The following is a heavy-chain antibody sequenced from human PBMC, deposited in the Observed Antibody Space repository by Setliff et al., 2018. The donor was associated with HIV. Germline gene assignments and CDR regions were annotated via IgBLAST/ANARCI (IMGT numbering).Heavy chain of an antibody. CDR2: VNSDGSTT. Sequence: GSLRLSCAASGFTFSSYWMHWVRQVPGKGLVWVARVNSDGSTTMYADSVKGRFTISRDNAKNTLYLQMNSLRAEDTAVYYCTKTMYSSRWSGFDYWGQGTPVTVSS. CDR1: GFTFSSYW. CDR3: TKTMYSSRWSGFDY. V-gene: IGHV3-74*03. J-gene: IGHJ4*02. D-gene: IGHD6-13*01.